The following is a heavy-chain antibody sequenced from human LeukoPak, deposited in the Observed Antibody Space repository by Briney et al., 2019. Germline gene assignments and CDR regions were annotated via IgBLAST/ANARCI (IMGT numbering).Heavy chain of an antibody. V-gene: IGHV3-21*01. Sequence: PGGSLRLFCAASGFTFSTYSMNWVREAPGGGREGVSSISSSSSYIYYADSLKGRFTLSRDHAKNSLYLQMHSLRAEDTAVYYCARIQLNSYFYYMDVWDKGPTVTVSS. CDR3: ARIQLNSYFYYMDV. J-gene: IGHJ6*03. D-gene: IGHD2-2*01. CDR2: ISSSSSYI. CDR1: GFTFSTYS.